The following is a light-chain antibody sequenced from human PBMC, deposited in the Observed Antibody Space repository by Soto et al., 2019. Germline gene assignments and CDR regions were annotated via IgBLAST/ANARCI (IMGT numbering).Light chain of an antibody. Sequence: IVLTQSPATQSVSPGERFTLSSRASQSVSTNLAWYQQKPGQAPRLLIYGASTRATGVPARFSGSGSGTEFTLTISSLQSEDFAVYYCQQHNVWPATFGQGTKVDIK. CDR1: QSVSTN. CDR3: QQHNVWPAT. J-gene: IGKJ1*01. CDR2: GAS. V-gene: IGKV3-15*01.